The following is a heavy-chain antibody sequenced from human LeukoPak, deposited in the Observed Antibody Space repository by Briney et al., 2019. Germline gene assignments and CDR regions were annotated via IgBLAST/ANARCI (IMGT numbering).Heavy chain of an antibody. D-gene: IGHD6-13*01. CDR3: ARESRGSSWYYFDY. CDR2: ISYSGST. Sequence: SETLSLTCTVSIGSISNYYWSWIRQPPGKGLEWLGYISYSGSTKYNPSLKSRVTISVDTSKNQFSLKLSSVTAADTAVYYCARESRGSSWYYFDYWGQGTLVTVSS. CDR1: IGSISNYY. V-gene: IGHV4-59*12. J-gene: IGHJ4*02.